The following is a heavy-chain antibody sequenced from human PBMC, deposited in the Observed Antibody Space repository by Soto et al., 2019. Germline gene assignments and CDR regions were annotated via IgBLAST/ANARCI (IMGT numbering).Heavy chain of an antibody. CDR2: IYYSGST. D-gene: IGHD3-22*01. Sequence: SETLSLTCTVSGGSISSSSYYWGWIRQPPGKGLEWIGSIYYSGSTYYNPSLKSRVTISVDTSKNQFSLKLSSVTAADTAVYYCARHYYYDSSGYPYWYFDLWGRGTLVTVSS. V-gene: IGHV4-39*01. CDR3: ARHYYYDSSGYPYWYFDL. CDR1: GGSISSSSYY. J-gene: IGHJ2*01.